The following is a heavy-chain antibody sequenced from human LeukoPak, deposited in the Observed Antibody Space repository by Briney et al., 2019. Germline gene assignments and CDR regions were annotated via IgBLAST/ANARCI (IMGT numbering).Heavy chain of an antibody. V-gene: IGHV3-23*01. D-gene: IGHD3-22*01. CDR2: ISGSGGST. J-gene: IGHJ4*02. CDR3: AKDTYYYDSSGNLFDY. Sequence: GGSLRLSCAASGFTFSSYAMSWVRQAPGKGLEWVSAISGSGGSTYYADSVKGRFTISRDNSKNTLYLQMNSLRAEDTAVYYCAKDTYYYDSSGNLFDYWGQGTLVTVSS. CDR1: GFTFSSYA.